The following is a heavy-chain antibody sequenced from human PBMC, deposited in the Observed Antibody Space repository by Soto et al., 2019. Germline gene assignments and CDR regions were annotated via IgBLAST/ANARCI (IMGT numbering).Heavy chain of an antibody. D-gene: IGHD3-3*02. CDR1: GYTFTSYG. J-gene: IGHJ4*02. CDR3: ARSILSYFEY. V-gene: IGHV1-18*04. CDR2: ISAYNGNT. Sequence: GASVKVSCKASGYTFTSYGISWVRQAPGQGLEWMGWISAYNGNTNYAQKLQGRVTMTTDTSTSAAYMEISSLRSDDTAVYYWARSILSYFEYWGQGTLVSVS.